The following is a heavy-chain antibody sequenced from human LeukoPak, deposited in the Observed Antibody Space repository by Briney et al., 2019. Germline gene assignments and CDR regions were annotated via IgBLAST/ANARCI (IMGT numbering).Heavy chain of an antibody. J-gene: IGHJ5*02. CDR3: ARDGSGSRKTYQFDP. CDR2: INTDGSST. Sequence: GGSLRLSCAASGFTFSSYWMHWVRQAPGKGLVWVSRINTDGSSTSYADSVKGRFTISRDNAKNTLYLQMNSLRAEDTAVYYCARDGSGSRKTYQFDPWGQGTLVTVSS. CDR1: GFTFSSYW. V-gene: IGHV3-74*01. D-gene: IGHD1-26*01.